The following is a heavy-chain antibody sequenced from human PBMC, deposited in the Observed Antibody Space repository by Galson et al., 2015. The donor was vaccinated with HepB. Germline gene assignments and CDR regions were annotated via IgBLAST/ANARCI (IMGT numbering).Heavy chain of an antibody. CDR3: ARVFDGWVYGDY. CDR1: GFTFSSYW. V-gene: IGHV3-7*03. Sequence: SLRLSCAASGFTFSSYWMSWVRQAPGKGLEWVANIKQDGSETYYVDSLKGRFTISRDNAKNSLYLQMNSLRAEDTALYYCARVFDGWVYGDYWGQGTLVTVSS. CDR2: IKQDGSET. D-gene: IGHD5-24*01. J-gene: IGHJ4*02.